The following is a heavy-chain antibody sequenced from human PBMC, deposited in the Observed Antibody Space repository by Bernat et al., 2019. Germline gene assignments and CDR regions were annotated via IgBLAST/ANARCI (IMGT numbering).Heavy chain of an antibody. J-gene: IGHJ4*02. CDR3: AKDRSSDWYGSDSMIEY. CDR1: GFTFSSYA. Sequence: EVQLLESGGGLVQPGGSLRLSCAASGFTFSSYAMTWVRQAPGKGLEWVSTISGGGGSTYYADSVKGRFTISRDNSKNTLYLQVNSLRVEDTAIYYFAKDRSSDWYGSDSMIEYWGQGTLVTVSS. V-gene: IGHV3-23*01. CDR2: ISGGGGST. D-gene: IGHD6-19*01.